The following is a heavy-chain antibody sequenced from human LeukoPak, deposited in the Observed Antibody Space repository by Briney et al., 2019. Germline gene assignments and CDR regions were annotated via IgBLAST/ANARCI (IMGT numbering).Heavy chain of an antibody. D-gene: IGHD3-10*01. V-gene: IGHV4-59*08. CDR3: ARHQGNRGVRGVIGIFDF. CDR1: GGSISSYY. CDR2: IYYSENT. Sequence: SETLSLTCTVSGGSISSYYWSWIRQPPGKGLEWIGYIYYSENTNYNPSLKSRVTISVDTSKNQFSLKLSSVTAADTAVYYCARHQGNRGVRGVIGIFDFWGQGTLVTVSS. J-gene: IGHJ5*01.